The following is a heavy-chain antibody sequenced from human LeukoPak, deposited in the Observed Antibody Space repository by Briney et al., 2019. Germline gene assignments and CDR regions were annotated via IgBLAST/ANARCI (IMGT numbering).Heavy chain of an antibody. CDR3: ASGPMVRGAPYGRV. V-gene: IGHV4-34*01. CDR2: INHSGST. J-gene: IGHJ4*02. Sequence: SETLSLTCAVYGGSFSGYYWSWIRQPPGKGLEWIGEINHSGSTNYNPSLKSRVTISVDTSKNQFSLKLSSETAADTAVYYCASGPMVRGAPYGRVWGQGTLVTVSS. CDR1: GGSFSGYY. D-gene: IGHD3-10*01.